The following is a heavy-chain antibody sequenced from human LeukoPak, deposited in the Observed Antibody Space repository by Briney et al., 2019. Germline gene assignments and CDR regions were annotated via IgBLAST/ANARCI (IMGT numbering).Heavy chain of an antibody. J-gene: IGHJ6*04. CDR1: GGSISSYY. CDR2: IYYSGST. V-gene: IGHV4-59*08. D-gene: IGHD2-15*01. CDR3: ARLAAGLDYYGIDV. Sequence: SETLSLTCTVSGGSISSYYWSWIRQPPGKGLEWIGYIYYSGSTNYNPSLKSRVTMSVDTSKNQFSLKLSSVTAADTAVYYCARLAAGLDYYGIDVWGEGTTVTVSS.